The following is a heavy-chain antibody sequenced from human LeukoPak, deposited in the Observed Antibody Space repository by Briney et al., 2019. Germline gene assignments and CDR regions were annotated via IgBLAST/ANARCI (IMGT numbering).Heavy chain of an antibody. V-gene: IGHV1-46*01. CDR1: GYTFTSYY. CDR2: INPSGGST. D-gene: IGHD6-13*01. CDR3: AREWDSSSWSPAFDY. Sequence: ASVKVSCKASGYTFTSYYMHWVRQAPGQGLEWMGIINPSGGSTSYAQKFQGRVTMTRDTSTSTVYMELSRLRSDDTAVYYCAREWDSSSWSPAFDYWGQGTLVTVSS. J-gene: IGHJ4*02.